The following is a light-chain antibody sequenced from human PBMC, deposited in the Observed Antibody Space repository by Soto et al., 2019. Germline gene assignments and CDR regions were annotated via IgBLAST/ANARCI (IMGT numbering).Light chain of an antibody. CDR1: QSVSRF. V-gene: IGKV3-20*01. J-gene: IGKJ1*01. Sequence: LEVTQSPATLSVSPGERATLSCRASQSVSRFLVWYQQKPGQAPRLLIYDAVNRVTGIPARFSGSGSGTDFTLTLSRLEPEDFAVYYCQQYGSSPTTFGHGTKVDIK. CDR3: QQYGSSPTT. CDR2: DAV.